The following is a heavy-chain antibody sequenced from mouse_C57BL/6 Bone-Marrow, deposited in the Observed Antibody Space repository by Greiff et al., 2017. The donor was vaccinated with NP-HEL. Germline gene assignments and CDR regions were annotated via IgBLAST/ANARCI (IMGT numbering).Heavy chain of an antibody. CDR1: GYTFTSYG. CDR2: FFLRRGNT. V-gene: IGHV1-81*01. J-gene: IGHJ2*01. CDR3: ARWDYYGSSYYFDY. D-gene: IGHD1-1*01. Sequence: VQLQQSGAELARPGASVKLSCKASGYTFTSYGISWVKQRTGQGLEWIGEFFLRRGNTYNNEKFKGKATLTADKSSSTAYMELRSLTSEDSAVYFCARWDYYGSSYYFDYWGQGTTLTVSS.